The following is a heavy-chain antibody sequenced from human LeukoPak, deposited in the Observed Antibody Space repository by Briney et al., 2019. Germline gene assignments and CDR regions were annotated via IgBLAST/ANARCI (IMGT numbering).Heavy chain of an antibody. J-gene: IGHJ4*02. V-gene: IGHV4-39*01. CDR3: ATNEWSGYYFEY. D-gene: IGHD3-3*01. Sequence: PSETLSLTCTVSGGSISSSSYYWGWIRQPPGKGLEWIGSIYSSGSTYCNPSLKSRVTISVDTSKNQFSLKLSSVTAADTAVYYCATNEWSGYYFEYWGQGTLVPVSS. CDR1: GGSISSSSYY. CDR2: IYSSGST.